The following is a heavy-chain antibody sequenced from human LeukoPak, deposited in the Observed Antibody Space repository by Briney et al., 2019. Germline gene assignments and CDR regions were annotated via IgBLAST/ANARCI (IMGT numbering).Heavy chain of an antibody. V-gene: IGHV3-30*04. CDR2: ISYDGTYA. CDR3: ATESSLSN. J-gene: IGHJ4*02. CDR1: GLTFSSLA. Sequence: GRSLRLSCAASGLTFSSLAMDGVLQAPGKGLEWVGDISYDGTYASYAASVRGRFTISRDNSKNTLYLQMNSLRTEDTAVYYCATESSLSNWGLGTLVTVSS. D-gene: IGHD2/OR15-2a*01.